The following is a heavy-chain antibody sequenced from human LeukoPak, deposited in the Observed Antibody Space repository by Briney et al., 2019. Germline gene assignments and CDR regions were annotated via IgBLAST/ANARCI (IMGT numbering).Heavy chain of an antibody. CDR1: DDSIRSSAYY. CDR3: ASEPYGSGSFLGAFDI. CDR2: IYYSGST. D-gene: IGHD3-10*01. V-gene: IGHV4-39*01. Sequence: PSETLSLTCAVSDDSIRSSAYYWGWIRQPPGKGLEWIGSIYYSGSTYYNPSLKSRVTISIDTSKNQFSLKLSSVTAADTAVYYCASEPYGSGSFLGAFDIWGQGQWSPSLQ. J-gene: IGHJ3*02.